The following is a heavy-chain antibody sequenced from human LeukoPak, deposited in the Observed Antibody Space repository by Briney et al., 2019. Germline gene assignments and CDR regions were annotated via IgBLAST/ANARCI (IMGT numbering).Heavy chain of an antibody. CDR2: ISERGGST. Sequence: GGSLRLSCVASGITLSSYGMSWVRQAPGKGLEWVSGISERGGSTNYADSVKGRFIISRDTSKNTVYLQMNSLRVEDTAVYFCAKRGIVIRAVIIIGFHKEAYYFDYWGQGILVTVSS. CDR1: GITLSSYG. D-gene: IGHD3-10*01. CDR3: AKRGIVIRAVIIIGFHKEAYYFDY. V-gene: IGHV3-23*01. J-gene: IGHJ4*02.